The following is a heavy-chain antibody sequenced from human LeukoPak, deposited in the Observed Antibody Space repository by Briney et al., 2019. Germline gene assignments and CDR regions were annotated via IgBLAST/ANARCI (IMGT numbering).Heavy chain of an antibody. V-gene: IGHV3-48*03. Sequence: PGGSLRLSCTASGLTLSNDEVIWVRQAPGKGLEWVSYISSTGKTIYYADSVKGRFTISRDNSKNTLYLQMNSLRAEDTAVYYCAKVMGAYYYDSSGYPYWGQGTLVTVSS. CDR3: AKVMGAYYYDSSGYPY. CDR1: GLTLSNDE. J-gene: IGHJ4*02. D-gene: IGHD3-22*01. CDR2: ISSTGKTI.